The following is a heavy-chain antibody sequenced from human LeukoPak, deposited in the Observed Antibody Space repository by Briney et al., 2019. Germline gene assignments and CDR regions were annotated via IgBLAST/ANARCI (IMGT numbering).Heavy chain of an antibody. J-gene: IGHJ2*01. V-gene: IGHV3-53*01. CDR1: GVTVSSNY. CDR3: ARDSTLLRGRNWYFDL. Sequence: GGSLRLSCAASGVTVSSNYMXWVRQAPGKGLXXXXXXYSGGSTYYADSAKGXFTISRDNSKNTLYLQMNSLRAEHTAVYYCARDSTLLRGRNWYFDLWGRGTLVTVSS. CDR2: XYSGGST. D-gene: IGHD3-10*01.